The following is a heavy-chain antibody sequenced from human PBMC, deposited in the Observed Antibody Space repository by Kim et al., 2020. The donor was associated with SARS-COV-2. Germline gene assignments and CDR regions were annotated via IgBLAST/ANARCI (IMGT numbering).Heavy chain of an antibody. CDR2: IWYDGSNK. J-gene: IGHJ4*02. D-gene: IGHD1-26*01. CDR3: ARDRGVGATAGDFDY. Sequence: GGSLRLSCAASGFTFSSYGMHWVRQAPGKGLEWVAVIWYDGSNKYYADSVKGRFTISRDISKNTLYLQMNSLRAEDTAVYYCARDRGVGATAGDFDYWGQGTLVTVSS. V-gene: IGHV3-33*01. CDR1: GFTFSSYG.